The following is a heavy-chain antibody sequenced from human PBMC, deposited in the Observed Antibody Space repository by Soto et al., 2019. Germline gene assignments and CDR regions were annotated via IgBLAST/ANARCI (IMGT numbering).Heavy chain of an antibody. J-gene: IGHJ4*02. V-gene: IGHV3-23*01. CDR3: VIGVGDFYDSSVFSKPLRH. Sequence: DVQLLESGGGFVQPGGSLRLSCSASGFIFSTYALTCVRQRAGKALEWVSFISASAGGRHYIDSVNGRFTIARHNSKSTLYLQLISLRAEDTAVYYCVIGVGDFYDSSVFSKPLRHWGQGTLVTVSS. CDR2: ISASAGGR. CDR1: GFIFSTYA. D-gene: IGHD3-22*01.